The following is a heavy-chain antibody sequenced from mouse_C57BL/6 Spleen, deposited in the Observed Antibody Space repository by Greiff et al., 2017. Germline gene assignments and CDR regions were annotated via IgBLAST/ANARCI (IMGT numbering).Heavy chain of an antibody. Sequence: EVKVVESGGGLVKPGGSLKLSCAASGFTFSDYGMHWVRQAPEKGLEWVAYISSGSSTIYYADTVKGRFTISRDNAKNTLFLQMTSLRSEDTAMYYCARKLNYDYNYYAMDYWGQGTSVTVSS. D-gene: IGHD2-4*01. CDR2: ISSGSSTI. J-gene: IGHJ4*01. V-gene: IGHV5-17*01. CDR1: GFTFSDYG. CDR3: ARKLNYDYNYYAMDY.